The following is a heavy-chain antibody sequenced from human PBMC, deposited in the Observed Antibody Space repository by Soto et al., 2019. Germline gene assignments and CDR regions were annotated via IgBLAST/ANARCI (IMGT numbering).Heavy chain of an antibody. CDR1: GGSISSYY. CDR2: IYYSGST. Sequence: QVQLQESGPGLVKPSETLSLTCTVSGGSISSYYWSWIRQPPGKGLEWIGYIYYSGSTNYNPSLKSRVTISVDTSKNQFSLKLSSVTAADTAVYYCARKPGIAAAGQNDYYGMDVWGQGTTVTVSS. D-gene: IGHD6-13*01. J-gene: IGHJ6*02. V-gene: IGHV4-59*01. CDR3: ARKPGIAAAGQNDYYGMDV.